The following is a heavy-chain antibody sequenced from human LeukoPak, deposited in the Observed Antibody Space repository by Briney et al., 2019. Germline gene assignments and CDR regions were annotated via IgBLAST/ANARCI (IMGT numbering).Heavy chain of an antibody. Sequence: GRSLRLSCAASGFTFSSYAMHWVRQAPGKGLEWVALIWYDGSNKYYVDSVKGRFTISRDNSKNTLYLQMNSLRAEDTAVYYCARDRGTNGINDRGYFDYWGQGTLVTVSS. CDR2: IWYDGSNK. CDR3: ARDRGTNGINDRGYFDY. V-gene: IGHV3-33*08. J-gene: IGHJ4*02. CDR1: GFTFSSYA. D-gene: IGHD1-1*01.